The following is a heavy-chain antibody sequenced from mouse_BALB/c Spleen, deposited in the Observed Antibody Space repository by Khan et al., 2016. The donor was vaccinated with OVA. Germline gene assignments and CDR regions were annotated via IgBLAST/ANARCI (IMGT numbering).Heavy chain of an antibody. J-gene: IGHJ3*01. CDR1: GFTFSTYG. V-gene: IGHV5-6*01. Sequence: VQLKESGGDLVKPGGSLKLSCAASGFTFSTYGLSWVRQTPDKRLEWVANVSTCGGYTYYPDSVKGRFTISRDNAKNTLYLQISGLKSEDTAVFYCTGLNYDYDGKWFAYWGQGTLVTVSA. D-gene: IGHD2-1*01. CDR3: TGLNYDYDGKWFAY. CDR2: VSTCGGYT.